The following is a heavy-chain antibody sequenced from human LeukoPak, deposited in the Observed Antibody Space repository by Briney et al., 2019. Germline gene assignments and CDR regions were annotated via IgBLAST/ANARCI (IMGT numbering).Heavy chain of an antibody. CDR2: FDPEDGET. J-gene: IGHJ4*02. V-gene: IGHV1-24*01. CDR3: ATVSGIVATKYYFDY. D-gene: IGHD5-12*01. CDR1: GYTLTELS. Sequence: ASVKVSCKVSGYTLTELSMHWVRQAPGKGLEWMGGFDPEDGETIYAQKFQGRVTMTEDTSTDTAYVELSSLRSEDTAVYYCATVSGIVATKYYFDYRGQGTLVTVSS.